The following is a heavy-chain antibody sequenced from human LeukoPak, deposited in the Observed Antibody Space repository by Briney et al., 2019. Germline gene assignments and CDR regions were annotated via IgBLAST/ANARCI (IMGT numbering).Heavy chain of an antibody. Sequence: GGSLRLSCAASGFTVSSNYMSWVRQAPGGRLEWVSLIYSGGSTYYADSVKGRFTISRDNSKNTLYLQMNSLRAEDTAAYYCASRDKGYYYGMDVWGQGTTVTVSS. CDR1: GFTVSSNY. D-gene: IGHD5-24*01. CDR2: IYSGGST. J-gene: IGHJ6*02. V-gene: IGHV3-66*01. CDR3: ASRDKGYYYGMDV.